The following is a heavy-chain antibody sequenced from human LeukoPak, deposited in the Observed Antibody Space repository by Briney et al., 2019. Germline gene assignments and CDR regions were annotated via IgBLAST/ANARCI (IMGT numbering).Heavy chain of an antibody. D-gene: IGHD6-13*01. Sequence: GGSLRLSCAASGFTFDDYAMHWVRQAPGKGLEWVSGISWNSGSIGYADSVKGRFTISRDNAKNSLYLQMNSLRAEDTALYYCAKGTYGSSWYPFDYWGQGTLVTVSS. V-gene: IGHV3-9*01. J-gene: IGHJ4*02. CDR1: GFTFDDYA. CDR2: ISWNSGSI. CDR3: AKGTYGSSWYPFDY.